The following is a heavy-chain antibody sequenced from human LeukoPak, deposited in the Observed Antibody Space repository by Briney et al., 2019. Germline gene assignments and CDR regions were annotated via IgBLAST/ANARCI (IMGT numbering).Heavy chain of an antibody. Sequence: SETLSLTCTVSGASISSSSYYWGWIRQPPGKGLEWIGSIYYSGSTYYNPSLKSRVTISVDTSKNQFSLKLSSVTAADTAVYYCARRPGSYYYYMDVWGKGTTVTVSS. CDR3: ARRPGSYYYYMDV. D-gene: IGHD1-14*01. CDR1: GASISSSSYY. CDR2: IYYSGST. J-gene: IGHJ6*03. V-gene: IGHV4-39*01.